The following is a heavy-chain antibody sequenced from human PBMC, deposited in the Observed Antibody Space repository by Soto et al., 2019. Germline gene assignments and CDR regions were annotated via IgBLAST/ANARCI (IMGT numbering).Heavy chain of an antibody. CDR1: SGSVSTYY. CDR3: ARSGGSYNFDS. J-gene: IGHJ4*02. CDR2: IFINGNT. Sequence: SETLSLTCTVSSGSVSTYYWSWIRQPAGKGLEWIGRIFINGNTNYNPSLRSRVTMSVDTSKGQFSLNLTSVTAADTAVYFCARSGGSYNFDSWVQGILVTVSS. V-gene: IGHV4-4*07. D-gene: IGHD1-26*01.